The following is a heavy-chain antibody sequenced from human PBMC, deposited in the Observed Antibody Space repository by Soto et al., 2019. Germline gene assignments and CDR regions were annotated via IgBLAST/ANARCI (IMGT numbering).Heavy chain of an antibody. CDR2: IFSDNER. Sequence: YGPTLVNPTETLTLTCTVSGFSRTTGKMGVSWIGQPPGKALEWLAHIFSDNERSYSTSLQGRLTISKDTSGSQVVLSMTNVDPVDTATYYCARMNVDSYQFYYAMDVWGQGTTVTVSS. CDR3: ARMNVDSYQFYYAMDV. J-gene: IGHJ6*02. CDR1: GFSRTTGKMG. D-gene: IGHD4-17*01. V-gene: IGHV2-26*01.